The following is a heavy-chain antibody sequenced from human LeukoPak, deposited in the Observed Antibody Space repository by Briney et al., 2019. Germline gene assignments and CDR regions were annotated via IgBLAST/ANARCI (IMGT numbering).Heavy chain of an antibody. CDR1: GFTFWDYA. V-gene: IGHV3-49*03. CDR3: TRNDAWLIRY. Sequence: PGRSLRLSCTASGFTFWDYAMSWFRQAPGKGLEWVGFIRSKAFGGTAEYAASVKGRFTISRDDSKSIAYLQMNSLKIEDTAMYYCTRNDAWLIRYWGQGTLVTVPS. CDR2: IRSKAFGGTA. J-gene: IGHJ4*02. D-gene: IGHD5-12*01.